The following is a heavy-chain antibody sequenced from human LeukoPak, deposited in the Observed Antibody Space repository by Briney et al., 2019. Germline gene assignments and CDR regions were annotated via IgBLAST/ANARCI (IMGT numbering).Heavy chain of an antibody. CDR2: ISSSSSYI. Sequence: GGSLRLSCAASGFTFSDYYMSWIRQAPGKGLEWVSSISSSSSYIYYADSVKGRFTISRDNAKNSLYLQMNSLRAEDTAVYYCGPLGAKGFDYWGQGTLVTVSS. CDR1: GFTFSDYY. CDR3: GPLGAKGFDY. V-gene: IGHV3-11*06. J-gene: IGHJ4*02. D-gene: IGHD1-26*01.